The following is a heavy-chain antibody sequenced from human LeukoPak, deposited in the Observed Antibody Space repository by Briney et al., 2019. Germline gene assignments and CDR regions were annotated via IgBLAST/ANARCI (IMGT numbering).Heavy chain of an antibody. CDR2: IKQDGSQK. D-gene: IGHD6-6*01. V-gene: IGHV3-7*01. CDR3: ARIGYSSSSFDY. CDR1: GFTVSSNY. Sequence: GGSLRLSCAASGFTVSSNYMSWVRQAPGKGLEWVANIKQDGSQKYYVDSVKGRFTISRDNAKNSQYLQMNSLRAEDTAMYYCARIGYSSSSFDYWGQGTLVTVSS. J-gene: IGHJ4*02.